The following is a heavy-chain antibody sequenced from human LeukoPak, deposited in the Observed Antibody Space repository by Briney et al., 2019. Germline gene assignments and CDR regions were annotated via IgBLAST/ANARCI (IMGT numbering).Heavy chain of an antibody. Sequence: PGGSLRLSCAASGFTFDDYGMSWVRQAPGKGLEWVSGINWNGGSTGYADSVKGRFTISRDNAKNSLSLQMNSLRAEDTALYYCARARSPYNWNSLDYWGQGTLVTVSS. CDR2: INWNGGST. J-gene: IGHJ4*02. V-gene: IGHV3-20*04. CDR1: GFTFDDYG. D-gene: IGHD1-7*01. CDR3: ARARSPYNWNSLDY.